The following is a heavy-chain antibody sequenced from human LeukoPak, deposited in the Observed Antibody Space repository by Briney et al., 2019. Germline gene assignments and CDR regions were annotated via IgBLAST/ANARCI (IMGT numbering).Heavy chain of an antibody. CDR3: ARGRNYYGSGSPFAFDI. Sequence: SETLSLTCAVYGGSFSGYYWSWIRQPPGKGLEWIGYIYYSGSTYYNPSLKSRVTISVDTSKNQFSLKLSSVTAADTAVYYCARGRNYYGSGSPFAFDIWGQGTMVTVSS. CDR2: IYYSGST. J-gene: IGHJ3*02. CDR1: GGSFSGYY. V-gene: IGHV4-34*09. D-gene: IGHD3-10*01.